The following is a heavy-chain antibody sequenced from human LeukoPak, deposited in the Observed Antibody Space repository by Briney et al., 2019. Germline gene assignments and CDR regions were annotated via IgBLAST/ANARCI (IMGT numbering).Heavy chain of an antibody. V-gene: IGHV1-18*01. D-gene: IGHD6-19*01. J-gene: IGHJ2*01. CDR1: GYTFTSYG. CDR2: ISAYNGNT. CDR3: AISPGIAVAGGNWYFDL. Sequence: ASVKVSCKASGYTFTSYGISWVRQAPGQGLEWMGWISAYNGNTNYAQKLQGRVTMTTDTSTSIAYMELRSLRSDDTAVYYCAISPGIAVAGGNWYFDLWGRGTLVTVSS.